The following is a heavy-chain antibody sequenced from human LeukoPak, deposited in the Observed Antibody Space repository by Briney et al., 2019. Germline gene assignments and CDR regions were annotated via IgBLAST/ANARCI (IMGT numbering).Heavy chain of an antibody. D-gene: IGHD3-22*01. CDR1: GFTFSSYS. V-gene: IGHV3-21*01. CDR3: AREVTVVLPVPSWHFDL. CDR2: ASSSRNYK. J-gene: IGHJ2*01. Sequence: PGGSLRLSCAASGFTFSSYSITWVRQAPGKGLEWVSSASSSRNYKYYADSVKGRFTISRDNARNSLFLQMNSLRAEDTAVYYCAREVTVVLPVPSWHFDLWGRGTLVIVSS.